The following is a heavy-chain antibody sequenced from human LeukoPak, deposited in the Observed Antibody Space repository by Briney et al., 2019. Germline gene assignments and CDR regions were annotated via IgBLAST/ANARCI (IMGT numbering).Heavy chain of an antibody. D-gene: IGHD3-3*01. Sequence: ASVKVSCKASGYTFTSHDINWVRQATGQGLEWMGWMNPNSGNTGYAQKFQGRVTMTRNTSISTAYMELSSLRSEDTAVYYCARTARVAGYYDFWSGYWSYYYYYYMDVWGKGTTVTVSS. J-gene: IGHJ6*03. V-gene: IGHV1-8*01. CDR1: GYTFTSHD. CDR3: ARTARVAGYYDFWSGYWSYYYYYYMDV. CDR2: MNPNSGNT.